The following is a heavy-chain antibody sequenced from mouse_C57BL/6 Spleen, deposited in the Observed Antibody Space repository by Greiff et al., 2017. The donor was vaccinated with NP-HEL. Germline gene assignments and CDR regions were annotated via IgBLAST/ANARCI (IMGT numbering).Heavy chain of an antibody. CDR1: GYTFTSYW. J-gene: IGHJ2*01. CDR3: ARGYYGIGY. Sequence: QVQLQQPGAELVRPGSSVKLSCKASGYTFTSYWMHWVKQRPIQGLEWIGNIDPSDIETHYNQKFKDKATLTVDKSSSTAYMQLSSLTSEDSAVYYCARGYYGIGYWGQGTTLTVSS. V-gene: IGHV1-52*01. D-gene: IGHD1-1*01. CDR2: IDPSDIET.